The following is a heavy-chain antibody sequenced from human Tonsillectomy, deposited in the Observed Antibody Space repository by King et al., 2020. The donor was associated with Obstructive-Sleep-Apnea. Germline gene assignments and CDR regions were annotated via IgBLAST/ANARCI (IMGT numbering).Heavy chain of an antibody. CDR2: IWYDGSNK. D-gene: IGHD1-26*01. Sequence: VQLVESGGGVVQPGRSLRLSCAASGFTFSSYGMHWVRQAPGKGLEWVAVIWYDGSNKYYADSVKGRFTISRDNSKNTLYLQMNSLRAEDTAVYYCARDQVGAFDYWGQGTLVTVSS. J-gene: IGHJ4*02. CDR1: GFTFSSYG. V-gene: IGHV3-33*01. CDR3: ARDQVGAFDY.